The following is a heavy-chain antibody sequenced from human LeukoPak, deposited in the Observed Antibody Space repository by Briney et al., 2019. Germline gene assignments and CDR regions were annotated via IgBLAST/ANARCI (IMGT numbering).Heavy chain of an antibody. V-gene: IGHV3-23*01. D-gene: IGHD6-6*01. Sequence: GGSLRLSCTASGFTFSSCAMSWVRQAPGKGLEWVSAISGSGGSTYYAGSVKGRFTISRDNSKNTLFLQMNSLRAEDTAVYYCAKGTYSSSPRDYWGQGTLVTVSS. J-gene: IGHJ4*02. CDR3: AKGTYSSSPRDY. CDR2: ISGSGGST. CDR1: GFTFSSCA.